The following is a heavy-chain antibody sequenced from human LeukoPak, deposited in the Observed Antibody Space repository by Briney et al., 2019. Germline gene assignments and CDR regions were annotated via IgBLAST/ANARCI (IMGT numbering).Heavy chain of an antibody. Sequence: GGSLRPSCQASGFPFSTFPMSWVRRAPGKGLEWVSTLSGDGSDAYYADSVKGRFTISRDTSKNTLFLQMNSLRADDTAIYYCTKGGHGDYWGQGTMVTVSS. D-gene: IGHD2-21*02. CDR3: TKGGHGDY. CDR2: LSGDGSDA. J-gene: IGHJ4*02. V-gene: IGHV3-23*01. CDR1: GFPFSTFP.